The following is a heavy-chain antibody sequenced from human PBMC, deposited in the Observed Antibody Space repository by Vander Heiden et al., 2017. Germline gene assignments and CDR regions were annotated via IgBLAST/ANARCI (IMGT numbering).Heavy chain of an antibody. Sequence: EVQLVQSGAELKKPGESLKISCQASGYSFVSYWIGWVRQVPGKGLEWMGAIYPDNSDTRYSPAFQGQVTISADKSSNTAFLQWSSLKASDTAIYYCAKHSYGDGAFFWGQGTLVTVSS. CDR2: IYPDNSDT. V-gene: IGHV5-51*01. CDR3: AKHSYGDGAFF. J-gene: IGHJ4*02. CDR1: GYSFVSYW. D-gene: IGHD4-17*01.